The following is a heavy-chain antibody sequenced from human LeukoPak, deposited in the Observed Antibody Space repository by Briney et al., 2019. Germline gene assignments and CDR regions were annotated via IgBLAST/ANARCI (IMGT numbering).Heavy chain of an antibody. J-gene: IGHJ2*01. Sequence: SETLSLTCSVSGGSFRSYYWTWIRQPPGKGLGWIGYTYDSGTTDYTPSLKTRVTISVDTSKKQFSLKMTSVTAADTAVYFCAMGPQFTGCWPRYWYFDLWGRGTVVTVSS. V-gene: IGHV4-59*01. CDR2: TYDSGTT. D-gene: IGHD1-14*01. CDR1: GGSFRSYY. CDR3: AMGPQFTGCWPRYWYFDL.